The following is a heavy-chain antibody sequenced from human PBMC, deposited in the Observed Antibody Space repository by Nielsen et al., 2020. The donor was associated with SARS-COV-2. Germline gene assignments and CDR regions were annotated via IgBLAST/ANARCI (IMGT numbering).Heavy chain of an antibody. Sequence: GSLRLSCVASGFTFSGSAMHWVRQASGKGLEWVGRIRSEANDYATAYAASVKGRFTISRDDSKNTTYLQLHRLKTEDTAVYFCTRGLSDFWGQGTLVTVSS. CDR1: GFTFSGSA. J-gene: IGHJ4*02. D-gene: IGHD2-2*01. V-gene: IGHV3-73*01. CDR2: IRSEANDYAT. CDR3: TRGLSDF.